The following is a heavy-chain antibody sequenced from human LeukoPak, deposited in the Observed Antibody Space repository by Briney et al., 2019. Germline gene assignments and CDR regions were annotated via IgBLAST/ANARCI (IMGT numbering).Heavy chain of an antibody. CDR3: AEGYYDFWSGYSGDY. CDR1: GGSFSGYY. V-gene: IGHV4-34*01. J-gene: IGHJ4*02. CDR2: INHSGST. D-gene: IGHD3-3*01. Sequence: PSETLSLTCAVYGGSFSGYYWSWIRQPPGKGLEGIGEINHSGSTNYNPSLKSRVTISVDTSKNQFSLKLSSVTAADTAVYYCAEGYYDFWSGYSGDYWGQGTLVTVSS.